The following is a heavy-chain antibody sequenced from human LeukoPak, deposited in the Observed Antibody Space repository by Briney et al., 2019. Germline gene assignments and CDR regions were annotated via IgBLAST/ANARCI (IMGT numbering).Heavy chain of an antibody. J-gene: IGHJ6*03. D-gene: IGHD6-13*01. V-gene: IGHV3-48*03. CDR1: GFTVSSYE. Sequence: GGSLRLSCAASGFTVSSYEMNWVRQAPGKGLEWISYISSSGSTIYYADSVKGRFTISRDNAKNSLYLQMNSLRAEDTAVYYCASPTINSAYSSSWYYMDVWGKGTTVTVSS. CDR3: ASPTINSAYSSSWYYMDV. CDR2: ISSSGSTI.